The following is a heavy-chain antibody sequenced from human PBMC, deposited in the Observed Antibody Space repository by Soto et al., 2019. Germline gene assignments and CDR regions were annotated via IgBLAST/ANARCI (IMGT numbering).Heavy chain of an antibody. D-gene: IGHD2-2*01. J-gene: IGHJ6*02. Sequence: QVQLQESGPGLVKPSETLSLTCTVSGGSISSYYWSWIRQPPGKGLEWIGYIYYSGSTNYNPSLKSRVTISVDTSKNQFSLKLSSVTAADTAVYYCARGGRNVVVPAAMAQYYYYGMDVWGQGTTVTVSS. CDR3: ARGGRNVVVPAAMAQYYYYGMDV. CDR1: GGSISSYY. V-gene: IGHV4-59*01. CDR2: IYYSGST.